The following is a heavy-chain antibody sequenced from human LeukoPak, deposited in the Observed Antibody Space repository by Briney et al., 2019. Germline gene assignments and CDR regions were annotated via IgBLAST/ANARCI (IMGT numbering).Heavy chain of an antibody. CDR2: ISWNSGSI. D-gene: IGHD2-2*01. Sequence: PGGSLRLSCAASGFTFDDYAMHWVRQAPGKGLEWVSGISWNSGSIGYADSVKGRFTISRDNAKNSLYLQMNNLRAEDTAVYYCARDAMSRTADYWGQGTLVTVSS. V-gene: IGHV3-9*01. J-gene: IGHJ4*02. CDR1: GFTFDDYA. CDR3: ARDAMSRTADY.